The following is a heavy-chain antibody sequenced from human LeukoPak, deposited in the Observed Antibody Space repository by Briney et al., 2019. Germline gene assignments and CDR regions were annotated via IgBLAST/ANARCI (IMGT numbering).Heavy chain of an antibody. CDR2: IYHSGST. J-gene: IGHJ5*02. CDR1: GFSISSGYY. Sequence: ASETLSLTCAVSGFSISSGYYWGWIRPPPGKGLGWIGSIYHSGSTYYNPSLKSRVTISVDTSKNQFSLKLSSVTAADTAVYYCARGRSDWFDPWGQGTLVTVSS. V-gene: IGHV4-38-2*01. CDR3: ARGRSDWFDP.